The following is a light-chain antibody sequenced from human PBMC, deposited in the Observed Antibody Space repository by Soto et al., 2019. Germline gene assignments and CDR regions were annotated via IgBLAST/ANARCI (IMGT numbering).Light chain of an antibody. V-gene: IGKV3-11*01. CDR2: DAS. CDR3: QQRSSWPRA. Sequence: EIVLTQSPATLSLSPGERATLSCRASQSVSSYLAWYQQKPGQAPRLLIYDASNRATGIPARFSGSGSGTDFTLTISGVEPEDFAVYYCQQRSSWPRAFGQGTKVESK. J-gene: IGKJ1*01. CDR1: QSVSSY.